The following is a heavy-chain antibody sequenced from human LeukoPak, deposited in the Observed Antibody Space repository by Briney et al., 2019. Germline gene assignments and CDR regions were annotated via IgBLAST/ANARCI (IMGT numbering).Heavy chain of an antibody. CDR1: GFTFSSYA. V-gene: IGHV3-23*01. J-gene: IGHJ4*02. D-gene: IGHD6-13*01. CDR3: AKDIWSVIAAADPFDY. CDR2: ISGSGGST. Sequence: PGGSLRLSCAASGFTFSSYAMSWVRQAPGKGLEWVSAISGSGGSTYYADSVKGRFTISRDNSKNTLYLQMNSLRAEDTAVYYRAKDIWSVIAAADPFDYWGQGTLVTVSS.